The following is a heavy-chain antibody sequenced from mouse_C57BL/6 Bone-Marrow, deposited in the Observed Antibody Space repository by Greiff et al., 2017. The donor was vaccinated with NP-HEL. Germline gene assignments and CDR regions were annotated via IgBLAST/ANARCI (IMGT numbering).Heavy chain of an antibody. Sequence: VQLQQSGPELVKPGASVKISCKASGYAFSSSWMNWVKQRPGKGLEWIGRIYPGDGDTNYNGKVKGKATLTADKSSSTAYMQLSSLTSEDSAVYFCARSSTVVAYYFDYWGQGTTLTVSS. J-gene: IGHJ2*01. V-gene: IGHV1-82*01. CDR1: GYAFSSSW. CDR2: IYPGDGDT. D-gene: IGHD1-1*01. CDR3: ARSSTVVAYYFDY.